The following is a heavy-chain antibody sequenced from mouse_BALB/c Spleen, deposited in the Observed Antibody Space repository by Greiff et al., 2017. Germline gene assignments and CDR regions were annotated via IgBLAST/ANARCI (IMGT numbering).Heavy chain of an antibody. CDR3: ARSDRYDPAWFAY. CDR2: ISSGSSTI. D-gene: IGHD2-14*01. J-gene: IGHJ3*01. Sequence: EVKVVESGGGLVQPGGSRKLSCAASGFTFSSFGMHWVRQAPEKGLEWVAYISSGSSTIYYADTVKGRFTISRDNPKNTLFLQMTSLRSEDTAMYYCARSDRYDPAWFAYWGQGTLVTVSA. CDR1: GFTFSSFG. V-gene: IGHV5-17*02.